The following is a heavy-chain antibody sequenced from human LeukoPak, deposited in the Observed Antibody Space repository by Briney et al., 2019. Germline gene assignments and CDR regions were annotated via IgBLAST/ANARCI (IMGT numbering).Heavy chain of an antibody. CDR2: ISWNSGSI. Sequence: GGSLRPSCAASGFTFDDCAMHWVRQAPGKGLEWVSGISWNSGSIGYADSVKGRFTISRDNAKNSLYLQMNSLRAEDTALYYCAKDIEIVPAAIVYWGQGTLVTVSS. D-gene: IGHD2-2*01. V-gene: IGHV3-9*01. J-gene: IGHJ4*02. CDR3: AKDIEIVPAAIVY. CDR1: GFTFDDCA.